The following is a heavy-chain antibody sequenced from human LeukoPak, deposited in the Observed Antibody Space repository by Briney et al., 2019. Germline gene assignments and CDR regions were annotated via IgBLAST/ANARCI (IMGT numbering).Heavy chain of an antibody. CDR1: GYTLTELS. Sequence: ASVKVSCKVSGYTLTELSMHWVRQAPGKGLERMGGFDPEDGETIYAQKFQGRVTMTEDTSTDTAYMELSSLRSEDTAVYYCATAGYSSSWYENDYWGQGTLVTVSS. V-gene: IGHV1-24*01. CDR2: FDPEDGET. J-gene: IGHJ4*02. CDR3: ATAGYSSSWYENDY. D-gene: IGHD6-13*01.